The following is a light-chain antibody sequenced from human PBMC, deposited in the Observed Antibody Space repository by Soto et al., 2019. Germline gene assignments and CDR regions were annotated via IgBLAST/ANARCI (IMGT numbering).Light chain of an antibody. CDR1: SSDIGGYNY. Sequence: QSVLTQPPSASGSPGQSVTISCTGTSSDIGGYNYVSWYQQHPGKAPKLIIYEVSKRPSGVPDRFSGSKSGNTASLTVSGLQAEDEADYYSCSYAGSRNYVFGTGTKVTVL. V-gene: IGLV2-8*01. J-gene: IGLJ1*01. CDR2: EVS. CDR3: CSYAGSRNYV.